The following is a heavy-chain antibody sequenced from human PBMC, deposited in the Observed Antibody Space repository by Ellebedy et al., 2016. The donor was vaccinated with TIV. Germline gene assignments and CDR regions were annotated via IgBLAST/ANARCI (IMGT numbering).Heavy chain of an antibody. CDR2: IIPILGIA. CDR1: GGTFSSYA. J-gene: IGHJ6*02. D-gene: IGHD3-10*01. CDR3: AAWSRDGLLWFGERVEEGRLGMDV. Sequence: AASVKVSCKASGGTFSSYAISWVRQAPGQGLEWMGRIIPILGIANYAQKFQGRVTITADKSTSTAYMELSSLRSEDTAVYYCAAWSRDGLLWFGERVEEGRLGMDVWGQGTTVTVSS. V-gene: IGHV1-69*04.